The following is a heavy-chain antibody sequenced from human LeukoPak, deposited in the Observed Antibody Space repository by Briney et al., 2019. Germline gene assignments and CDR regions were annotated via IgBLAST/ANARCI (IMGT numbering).Heavy chain of an antibody. D-gene: IGHD6-19*01. Sequence: MAGGSLRLSCAASGFTVSSTYMSWIRQAPGKGLEWVSCISSSGSAMYYADSVRGRFTISRDNAKNSLYLQMNSLRADDTAVYYCARDRPYSSGSAYWGQGTLVTVSS. CDR2: ISSSGSAM. V-gene: IGHV3-11*01. CDR1: GFTVSSTY. J-gene: IGHJ4*02. CDR3: ARDRPYSSGSAY.